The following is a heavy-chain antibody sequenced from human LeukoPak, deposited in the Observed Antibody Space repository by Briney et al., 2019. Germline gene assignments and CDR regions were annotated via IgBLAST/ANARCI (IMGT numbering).Heavy chain of an antibody. Sequence: SETLSLTCTVSGDSISDYYRSWIRQPAGKGLEWIGRIYSSGSTNYNPSLKSRGTMSVDTSKNQFSLKLSSVTAADTAVYYCAREEGTYYFDGSGYFAYWGQGTLVTVSS. J-gene: IGHJ4*02. CDR2: IYSSGST. CDR3: AREEGTYYFDGSGYFAY. V-gene: IGHV4-4*07. D-gene: IGHD3-22*01. CDR1: GDSISDYY.